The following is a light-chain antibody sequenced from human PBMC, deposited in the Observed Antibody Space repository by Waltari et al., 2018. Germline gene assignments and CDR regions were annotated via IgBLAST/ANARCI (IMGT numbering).Light chain of an antibody. CDR2: RNN. J-gene: IGLJ2*01. Sequence: QSVLTHPPSASGTPGPRVTISCSGSSSNIGSHYVYWYQQLPGTAPKLLIYRNNQRPSGVPDRFSGSKSGTSASLAISGLRSEDEADYYCAAWDDSLSGPVFGGGTKLTVL. CDR1: SSNIGSHY. CDR3: AAWDDSLSGPV. V-gene: IGLV1-47*01.